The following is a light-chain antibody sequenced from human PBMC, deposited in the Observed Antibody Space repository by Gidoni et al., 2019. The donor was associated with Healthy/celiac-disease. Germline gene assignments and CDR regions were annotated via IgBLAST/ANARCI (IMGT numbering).Light chain of an antibody. J-gene: IGLJ2*01. Sequence: QLVLTHSPSASASLGASVKLTCTLSSGHSSYAIAWHQQQPEKGPRYLMKLNSDGSHSKGDGIPDRFSGSSSGAERYLTISSLQSEDEADYYCQTWGTGIGVFGGGTKLTVL. CDR2: LNSDGSH. V-gene: IGLV4-69*01. CDR1: SGHSSYA. CDR3: QTWGTGIGV.